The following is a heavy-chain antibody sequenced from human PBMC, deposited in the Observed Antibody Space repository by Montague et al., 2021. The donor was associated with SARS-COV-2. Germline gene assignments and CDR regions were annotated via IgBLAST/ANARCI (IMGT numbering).Heavy chain of an antibody. V-gene: IGHV3-48*03. CDR1: GFTFSSYE. CDR2: ISSSGSTI. CDR3: ARGGTYYDFWSGYQNYYYGMDV. Sequence: SLRLSCAASGFTFSSYEMNWVRQAPGKGLEWVSYISSSGSTIYYXDSVKGRFTISGDNAKNSLYLQMNSLRAEDTAVYYCARGGTYYDFWSGYQNYYYGMDVWGQGTTVTVSS. D-gene: IGHD3-3*01. J-gene: IGHJ6*02.